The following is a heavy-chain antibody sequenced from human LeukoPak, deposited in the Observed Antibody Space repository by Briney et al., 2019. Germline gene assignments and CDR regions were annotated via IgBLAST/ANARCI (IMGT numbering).Heavy chain of an antibody. CDR2: ISYSGST. J-gene: IGHJ4*02. CDR3: ARGARGYPDDNFDY. V-gene: IGHV4-61*01. CDR1: GYSISSVYY. D-gene: IGHD5-12*01. Sequence: SETLSLTCTVSGYSISSVYYWSWIRQPPGKGLEWIGYISYSGSTNYSPSLKSRVTISVDTSKKQFSLNLNSVTAADTAIYYCARGARGYPDDNFDYWGRGTLVTVSS.